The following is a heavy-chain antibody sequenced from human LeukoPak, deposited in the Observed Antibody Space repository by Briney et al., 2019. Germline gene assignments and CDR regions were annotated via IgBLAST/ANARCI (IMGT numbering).Heavy chain of an antibody. CDR3: LTFNQNGGGVY. J-gene: IGHJ4*02. CDR2: INAGNDNT. V-gene: IGHV1-3*01. Sequence: ASVKVSCKASGYTFTSYAMHWVRQAPGQRLEWMGWINAGNDNTKYSQKFQGRVTITRDTSASTAYMELSSLRSEDTAVYYCLTFNQNGGGVYWGQGTLVTVSS. CDR1: GYTFTSYA. D-gene: IGHD2-8*01.